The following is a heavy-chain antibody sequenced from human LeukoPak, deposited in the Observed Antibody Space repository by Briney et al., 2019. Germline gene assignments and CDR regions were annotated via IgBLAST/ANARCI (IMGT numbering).Heavy chain of an antibody. Sequence: PSETLSLTCTVSGGSISSSSYYWGWIRQPPGKGLEWIGSIYYSGSTYYNPSLKSRVTISVDTSKNRFSLKLSPVTAADTAVYYCARVKRWLQFGATYFDYWGQGTLVTVSS. D-gene: IGHD5-24*01. V-gene: IGHV4-39*07. CDR1: GGSISSSSYY. J-gene: IGHJ4*02. CDR2: IYYSGST. CDR3: ARVKRWLQFGATYFDY.